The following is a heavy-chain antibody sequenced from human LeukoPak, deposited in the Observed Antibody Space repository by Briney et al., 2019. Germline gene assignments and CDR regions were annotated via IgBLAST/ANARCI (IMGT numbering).Heavy chain of an antibody. Sequence: GGSLRLSCTASGFSFGDYAMSWVRQAPGKGLEWVGFIGSKAYGGTTEYAASVKGRFTISRDDSKSIAYLQMNSLKTEDTAVYYCTRDYGDYKLDYWGQGTLVTVSS. V-gene: IGHV3-49*04. D-gene: IGHD4-17*01. CDR2: IGSKAYGGTT. CDR3: TRDYGDYKLDY. J-gene: IGHJ4*02. CDR1: GFSFGDYA.